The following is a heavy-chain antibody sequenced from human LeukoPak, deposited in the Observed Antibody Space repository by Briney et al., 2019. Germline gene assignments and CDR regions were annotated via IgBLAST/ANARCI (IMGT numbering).Heavy chain of an antibody. Sequence: SSETLSLTCTVSGGSISSYYWSWIRQPPGKGLEWIGYIYYSGSTNYNPSLKSRVTISVDTSKNQFSLKLTSVTAADTAVYYCARRGGSPLGAFDIWGQGTMVTVSS. CDR2: IYYSGST. CDR3: ARRGGSPLGAFDI. V-gene: IGHV4-59*01. CDR1: GGSISSYY. J-gene: IGHJ3*02. D-gene: IGHD1-26*01.